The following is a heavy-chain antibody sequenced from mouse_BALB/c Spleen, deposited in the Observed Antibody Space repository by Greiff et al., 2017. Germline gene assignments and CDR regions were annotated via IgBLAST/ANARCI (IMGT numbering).Heavy chain of an antibody. CDR2: ISSGGSYT. CDR3: AREIHYFDY. CDR1: GFTFSSYG. Sequence: EVKLMESGGDLVKPGGSLKLSCAASGFTFSSYGMSWVRQTPDKRLEWVATISSGGSYTYYPDSVKGRFTISRDNAKNTLYLQMSSLKSEDTAMYYCAREIHYFDYWGQGTTRTVSS. V-gene: IGHV5-6*01. J-gene: IGHJ2*01.